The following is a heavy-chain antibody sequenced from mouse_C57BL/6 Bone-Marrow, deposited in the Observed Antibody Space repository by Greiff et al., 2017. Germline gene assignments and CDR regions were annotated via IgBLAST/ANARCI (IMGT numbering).Heavy chain of an antibody. CDR3: GRSGGNFGWFAD. CDR2: IYPRSGNT. CDR1: GYTFTSYG. D-gene: IGHD2-1*01. J-gene: IGHJ3*01. Sequence: VQLQQSGAELARPGASVKLSCKASGYTFTSYGISWVKQRPGQGLEWIGEIYPRSGNTYYNEKFKGKATLTADKSSRTAYMELRSLTSEDSAVYFCGRSGGNFGWFADWGQGTRVTVSA. V-gene: IGHV1-81*01.